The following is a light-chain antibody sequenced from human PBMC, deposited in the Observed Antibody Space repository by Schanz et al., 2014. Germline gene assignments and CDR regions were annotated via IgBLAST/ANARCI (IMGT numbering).Light chain of an antibody. CDR3: QQRKKWPIT. CDR1: QSVSTS. V-gene: IGKV3-11*01. Sequence: EIVLTQSPATLSLSPGERATLSCRASQSVSTSLAWYQQRPGQAPWLLIYDASNRATGIPARFSGSGSGTDFTLTISSLEPEDFAVYYCQQRKKWPITFGQGTRLEIK. CDR2: DAS. J-gene: IGKJ5*01.